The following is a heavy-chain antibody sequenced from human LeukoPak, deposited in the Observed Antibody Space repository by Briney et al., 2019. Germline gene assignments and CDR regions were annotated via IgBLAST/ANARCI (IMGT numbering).Heavy chain of an antibody. CDR1: GGSINSYY. Sequence: KSSETLSLTCTVSGGSINSYYWSWIRQPPGKGLECIGYIHYTGSTNYNPSLKSRVTISVDTSKSQFSLKLRPVTAADTAVYYCARGVVIAPQTFDYWGQGTLVTVSS. D-gene: IGHD2-21*01. CDR2: IHYTGST. CDR3: ARGVVIAPQTFDY. V-gene: IGHV4-59*01. J-gene: IGHJ4*02.